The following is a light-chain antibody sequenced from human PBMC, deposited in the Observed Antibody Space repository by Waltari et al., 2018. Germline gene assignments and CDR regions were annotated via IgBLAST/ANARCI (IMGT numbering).Light chain of an antibody. J-gene: IGKJ2*01. CDR2: GAY. V-gene: IGKV3-15*01. CDR1: QSISSN. Sequence: IVMTQSPLSLPVTPGEAASISCRASQSISSNLAWYQQGPGQAPELLIYGAYNRATGIPARFSGSGSGTEFTLTISSLQSGDFAVYFCQHYDGWPPSYTFGQGTKLEIK. CDR3: QHYDGWPPSYT.